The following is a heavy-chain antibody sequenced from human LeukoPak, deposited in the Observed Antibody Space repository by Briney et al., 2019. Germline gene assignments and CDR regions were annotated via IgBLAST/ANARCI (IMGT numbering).Heavy chain of an antibody. V-gene: IGHV3-9*01. Sequence: PGGSLRLSCAASGFTFDDYAMHWVRRAPGKGPEWVSGISWNSGSIGYADSVKGRFTISRDNAKNSLYLQMNSLRAEDTALYYCAKTQLRGMAGKVYFDYWGQGTLVTVSS. CDR2: ISWNSGSI. CDR1: GFTFDDYA. CDR3: AKTQLRGMAGKVYFDY. J-gene: IGHJ4*02. D-gene: IGHD1-20*01.